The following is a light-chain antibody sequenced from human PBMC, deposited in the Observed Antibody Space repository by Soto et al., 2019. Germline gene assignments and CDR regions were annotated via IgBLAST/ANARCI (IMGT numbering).Light chain of an antibody. V-gene: IGKV3-20*01. Sequence: EMVLTQSPGTLSLSPGERATLSCRASQSVSSSFLAWYQQKPGQAPRLLIYGASNRATGIPDRFSGSGSGTDFTLTISRLEPEDFAVYYCQQYDTSPWTFGQGTKVEIK. CDR2: GAS. CDR1: QSVSSSF. J-gene: IGKJ1*01. CDR3: QQYDTSPWT.